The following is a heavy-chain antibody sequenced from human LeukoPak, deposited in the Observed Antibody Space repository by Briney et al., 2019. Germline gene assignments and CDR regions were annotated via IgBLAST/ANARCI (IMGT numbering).Heavy chain of an antibody. Sequence: SETLSLTCTVSGGSISSYYWSWIRQPPGKGLEWIGYIYYSGSTNYNPSLKSRVTISVATSKNQFSLKLSSATAADTAVYYCARHTSGSSGWALFDYWGQGTLVTVSS. D-gene: IGHD6-19*01. J-gene: IGHJ4*02. CDR3: ARHTSGSSGWALFDY. CDR1: GGSISSYY. CDR2: IYYSGST. V-gene: IGHV4-59*01.